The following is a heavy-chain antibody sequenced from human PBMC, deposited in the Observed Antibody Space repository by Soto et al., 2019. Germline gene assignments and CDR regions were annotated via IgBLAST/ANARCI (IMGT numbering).Heavy chain of an antibody. CDR2: VYPGNTDI. CDR1: GYSFNNYW. Sequence: GESLKISCKGSGYSFNNYWIGWVRQMPGQGLEGLGIVYPGNTDIRYSPSFHGQVTMSADRSISTAYLQWSSLKASDTAIYYCPRHAGVESSGYYDNWGRGTMVTVSS. CDR3: PRHAGVESSGYYDN. V-gene: IGHV5-51*01. J-gene: IGHJ4*02. D-gene: IGHD3-22*01.